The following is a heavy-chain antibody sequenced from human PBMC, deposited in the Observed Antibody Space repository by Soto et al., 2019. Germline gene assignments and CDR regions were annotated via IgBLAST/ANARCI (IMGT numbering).Heavy chain of an antibody. J-gene: IGHJ6*02. CDR2: ISYDGINK. Sequence: QVQLVESGGGVVQPGRSLRLSCAASGFTFSNYAIHWVRQAPGKGLEWVAVISYDGINKYYADSVKGRFSIFRDNSKNTVYLPMNILKAEDTAVYYCARDRSYDSSGYYSRYYGLDVWGQGTTVTVSS. V-gene: IGHV3-30-3*01. CDR1: GFTFSNYA. D-gene: IGHD3-22*01. CDR3: ARDRSYDSSGYYSRYYGLDV.